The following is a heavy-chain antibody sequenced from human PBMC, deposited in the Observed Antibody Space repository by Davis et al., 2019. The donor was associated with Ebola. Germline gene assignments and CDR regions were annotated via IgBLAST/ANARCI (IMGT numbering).Heavy chain of an antibody. V-gene: IGHV4-59*01. J-gene: IGHJ5*02. D-gene: IGHD6-6*01. CDR3: ARVKGSSSGNWFDP. CDR2: IYYSGST. CDR1: GGSISSYY. Sequence: PSETLSLTCTVSGGSISSYYWSWIRQPPGKGLEWIGYIYYSGSTNYNPSLKSRVTISVDTSKNQFSLKLSSVTAADTAVYYCARVKGSSSGNWFDPWGQGTLVTVSS.